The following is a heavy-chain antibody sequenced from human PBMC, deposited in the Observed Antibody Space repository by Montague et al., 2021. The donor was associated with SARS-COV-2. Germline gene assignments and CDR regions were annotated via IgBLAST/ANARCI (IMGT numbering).Heavy chain of an antibody. CDR2: IYYSGST. J-gene: IGHJ5*02. V-gene: IGHV4-39*01. CDR1: GGSISSSSYY. D-gene: IGHD3-3*01. CDR3: ARRPPITIFGVVIIGAWFDP. Sequence: SETLSLACTVSGGSISSSSYYWGWIRQPPGKGPEWIGSIYYSGSTYYXPSLKSRVTISVDTSKNQFSLKLSSVTAADTAVYYCARRPPITIFGVVIIGAWFDPWGQGTLVTVSS.